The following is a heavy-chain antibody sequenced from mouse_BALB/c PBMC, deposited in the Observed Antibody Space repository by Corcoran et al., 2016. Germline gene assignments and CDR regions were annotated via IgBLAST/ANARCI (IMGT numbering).Heavy chain of an antibody. CDR3: ARYYYRYYAMDY. J-gene: IGHJ4*01. D-gene: IGHD2-14*01. CDR2: IVPGSGST. Sequence: QVQLQQSGAELMKPGASVKISCKATGYTFSSYWKEWVKQRPGHGLEWIGEIVPGSGSTNYNEKFKGKATFTADTSSNTAYMQLSSLTSEDSAVYYCARYYYRYYAMDYWGQGTSVTVSS. CDR1: GYTFSSYW. V-gene: IGHV1-9*01.